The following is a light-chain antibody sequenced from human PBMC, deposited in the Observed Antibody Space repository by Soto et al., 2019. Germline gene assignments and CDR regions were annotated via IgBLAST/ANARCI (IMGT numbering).Light chain of an antibody. J-gene: IGKJ1*01. V-gene: IGKV3-15*01. CDR2: AAS. Sequence: ERVMTQSPATVSVFPGERATLSCRASQSVTSSVAWYQQKPGQAPKLLIYAASTRAKGISDRFSGSGSGTEFTLAISGLQSEDFAVYYCQQYINRPWTFGQGTKVDIK. CDR1: QSVTSS. CDR3: QQYINRPWT.